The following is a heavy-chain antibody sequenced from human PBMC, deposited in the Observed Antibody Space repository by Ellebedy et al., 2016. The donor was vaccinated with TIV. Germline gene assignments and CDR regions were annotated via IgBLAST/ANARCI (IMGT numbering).Heavy chain of an antibody. CDR2: IYHSGST. Sequence: LRLXCAVSGGSISSGGYSWSWIRQPPGKGLEWIGYIYHSGSTNYNPSLKSRVTISVDTSKNQFSLKLSSVTAADTAVYYCARFRRGFGAKEYGMDVWGQGTTVTVSS. CDR3: ARFRRGFGAKEYGMDV. J-gene: IGHJ6*02. CDR1: GGSISSGGYS. V-gene: IGHV4-30-2*01. D-gene: IGHD3-10*01.